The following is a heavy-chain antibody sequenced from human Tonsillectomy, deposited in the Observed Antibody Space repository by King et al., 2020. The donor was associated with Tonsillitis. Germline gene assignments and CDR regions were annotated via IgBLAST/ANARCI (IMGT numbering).Heavy chain of an antibody. CDR3: ARGDGY. Sequence: VQLVESGGGVVQPGRSLRLSCAASGFTFSNYAMHWVRQAPGKGLEGVAVISYDGSNKYYADSVKGRFTISRDNSKNTLYLQMNSLRAEDTAVYYCARGDGYWGQGTLVTVSS. CDR2: ISYDGSNK. V-gene: IGHV3-30*04. CDR1: GFTFSNYA. J-gene: IGHJ4*02. D-gene: IGHD5-24*01.